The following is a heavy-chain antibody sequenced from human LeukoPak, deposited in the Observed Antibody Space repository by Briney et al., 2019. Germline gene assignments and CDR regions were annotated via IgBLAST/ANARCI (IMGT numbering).Heavy chain of an antibody. CDR2: MNSNSGNT. CDR3: ARGLHSGGYYFMGL. D-gene: IGHD1-26*01. J-gene: IGHJ1*01. CDR1: GYTFSSYD. V-gene: IGHV1-8*01. Sequence: ASVKVSCKASGYTFSSYDIHWVRQAPGQGLEWMGWMNSNSGNTGSAQEFRDRVTMTKNTSISTAYIELSSLRSDDTGMYYCARGLHSGGYYFMGLWGQGILVTVSS.